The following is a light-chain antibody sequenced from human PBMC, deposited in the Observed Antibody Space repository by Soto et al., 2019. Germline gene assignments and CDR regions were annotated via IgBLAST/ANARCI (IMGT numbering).Light chain of an antibody. J-gene: IGKJ1*01. Sequence: IQMTQSPSTLSASVGDRVTITCRASQSVSDWLAWYQQKPGKAPKLLIYDASRLESAVPSRLSGSGSQTEFTLTISSLHPDDFATYYCHQYNSYTWTFGQGTKVDIK. CDR3: HQYNSYTWT. CDR1: QSVSDW. V-gene: IGKV1-5*01. CDR2: DAS.